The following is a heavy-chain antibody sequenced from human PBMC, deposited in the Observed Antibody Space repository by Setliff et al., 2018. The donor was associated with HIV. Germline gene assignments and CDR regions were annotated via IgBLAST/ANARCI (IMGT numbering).Heavy chain of an antibody. CDR3: ARARTGTTHY. Sequence: PGEFLKISCAASGFTFSNYGMNWVRQAPGKGLEWVSAIGANSETSYYADSVKGRFTISRDNAKNSLYLQMNSLRAEDTAVYYCARARTGTTHYWGQGTLVTVSS. D-gene: IGHD1-7*01. J-gene: IGHJ4*02. CDR1: GFTFSNYG. V-gene: IGHV3-21*01. CDR2: IGANSETS.